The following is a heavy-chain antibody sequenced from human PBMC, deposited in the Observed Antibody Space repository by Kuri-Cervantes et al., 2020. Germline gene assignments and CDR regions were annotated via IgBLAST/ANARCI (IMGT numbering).Heavy chain of an antibody. V-gene: IGHV3-53*01. D-gene: IGHD3-16*02. CDR3: ARDVLGYYDYIWGSYRYMDV. CDR1: GFIFSNYD. CDR2: IYSGGST. J-gene: IGHJ6*03. Sequence: GESLKISCAASGFIFSNYDMSWVRQAPGKGLEWVSVIYSGGSTYYADSVKGRFTISRDNSKNTLYLQMNSLRAEDTAVYYCARDVLGYYDYIWGSYRYMDVWGKGTTVTVSS.